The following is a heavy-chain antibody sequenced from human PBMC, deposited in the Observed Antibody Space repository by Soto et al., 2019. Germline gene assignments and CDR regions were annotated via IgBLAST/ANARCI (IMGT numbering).Heavy chain of an antibody. Sequence: EVQLVESGGGLVQPGGSLRLSCAASGFTFSTYSMNWVRQAPGKGLEWISYITSSSTTIFYADSVKGRFTISRDNAKNSLYLQMNSLRDEDTSVYYCARDNGIAGSFDPWGQGTLFTVSS. CDR3: ARDNGIAGSFDP. V-gene: IGHV3-48*02. J-gene: IGHJ5*02. CDR2: ITSSSTTI. CDR1: GFTFSTYS. D-gene: IGHD6-13*01.